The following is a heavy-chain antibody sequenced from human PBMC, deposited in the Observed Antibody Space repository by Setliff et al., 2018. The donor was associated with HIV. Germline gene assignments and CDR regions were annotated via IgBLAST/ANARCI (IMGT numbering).Heavy chain of an antibody. CDR1: GYRFTDYC. Sequence: ASVKVSCKASGYRFTDYCMVWVRQAPGQGLEWMGWMNPNSGDTNYAQNLQDRVTMTWDTSISTAYMELSRLRSDDTALYYCARDPIRGYISEGYFDVWGRVTPVTVSS. V-gene: IGHV1-2*02. CDR3: ARDPIRGYISEGYFDV. J-gene: IGHJ2*01. CDR2: MNPNSGDT. D-gene: IGHD5-18*01.